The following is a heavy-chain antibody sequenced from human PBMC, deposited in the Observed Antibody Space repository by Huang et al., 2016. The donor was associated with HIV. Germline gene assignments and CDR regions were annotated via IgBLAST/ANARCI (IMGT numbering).Heavy chain of an antibody. V-gene: IGHV4-34*01. J-gene: IGHJ3*02. D-gene: IGHD1-1*01. Sequence: QVQLQQWGAGLLKPSETLSLPCAVYGGSFSGYYWRWIRQSPGKGLEWIGVSNHSGIANYTPLLKSRLTISVDTSKNQFSLKLSSVTAADTAVYYCARERMMSWLDDHDAFDIWGQGTMVTVSS. CDR2: SNHSGIA. CDR3: ARERMMSWLDDHDAFDI. CDR1: GGSFSGYY.